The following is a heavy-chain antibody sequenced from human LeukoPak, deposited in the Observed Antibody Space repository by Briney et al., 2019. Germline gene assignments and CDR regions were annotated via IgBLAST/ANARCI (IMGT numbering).Heavy chain of an antibody. CDR1: GFTFSSYG. CDR2: ISGSGGST. D-gene: IGHD2-21*02. J-gene: IGHJ4*02. Sequence: GGSLRLSCAASGFTFSSYGLSWVRQAPGKGLEWVSAISGSGGSTYYAGSVKGRFTISRDNSKNTLYLQMNSLRADDTAVYYCAKSHHVTAIDYWGQGTLVTVSS. V-gene: IGHV3-23*01. CDR3: AKSHHVTAIDY.